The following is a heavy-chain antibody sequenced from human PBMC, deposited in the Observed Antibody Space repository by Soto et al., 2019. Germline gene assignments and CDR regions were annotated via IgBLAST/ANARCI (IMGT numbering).Heavy chain of an antibody. J-gene: IGHJ4*02. CDR2: IKSKTDGGTT. CDR3: TTANYGSGSYSGDY. D-gene: IGHD3-10*01. CDR1: GFTFSNAW. Sequence: GGSLRLSCAASGFTFSNAWMSWVRQAPGKGLEWVGRIKSKTDGGTTDYAAPVKGRLTISRDDSKNTLYLQMNSLKTEDTAVYYCTTANYGSGSYSGDYWGQGTLVTVSS. V-gene: IGHV3-15*01.